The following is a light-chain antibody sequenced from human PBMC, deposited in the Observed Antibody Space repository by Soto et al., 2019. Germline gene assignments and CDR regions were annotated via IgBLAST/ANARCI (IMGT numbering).Light chain of an antibody. Sequence: SYELTQPPSVSVSPGQTASITCSGDKLGDKYACWYQQKPGQSPVLVIYQDSKRPSGIPERFSGSNSGNTATLTISGTQAMDEADYSCQAWDSSTVVFGGGTKLTLL. CDR1: KLGDKY. V-gene: IGLV3-1*01. J-gene: IGLJ2*01. CDR2: QDS. CDR3: QAWDSSTVV.